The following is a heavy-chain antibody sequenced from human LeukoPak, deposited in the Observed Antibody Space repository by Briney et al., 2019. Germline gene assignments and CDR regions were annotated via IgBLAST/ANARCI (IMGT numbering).Heavy chain of an antibody. D-gene: IGHD3-16*01. CDR2: IGGDGIA. CDR3: AKDRANWAIDD. J-gene: IGHJ4*02. CDR1: GFTFTDHP. V-gene: IGHV3-69-1*01. Sequence: GGSLRLSCVASGFTFTDHPMDWVRQAPGKGLEWISYIGGDGIAFYADSVKGRFTASKDDARKSMYLQMNSLRVEDTAVYYCAKDRANWAIDDWGQGTQVTVSS.